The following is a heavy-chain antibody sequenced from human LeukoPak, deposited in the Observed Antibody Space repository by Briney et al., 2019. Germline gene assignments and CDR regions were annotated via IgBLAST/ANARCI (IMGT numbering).Heavy chain of an antibody. Sequence: SETLSLTCTVSGGSISSYYWSWIRQPAGKGLEWIGRIYSTGSTNYNPSLKSRVTMSVDTSKNQFSLRLRSVTAVDTAVYYCARQIASAGTAGFDFWGQGALVTDSS. J-gene: IGHJ4*02. CDR3: ARQIASAGTAGFDF. CDR2: IYSTGST. V-gene: IGHV4-4*07. D-gene: IGHD6-13*01. CDR1: GGSISSYY.